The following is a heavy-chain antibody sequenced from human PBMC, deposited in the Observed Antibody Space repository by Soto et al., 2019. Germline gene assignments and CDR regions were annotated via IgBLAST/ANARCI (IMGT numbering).Heavy chain of an antibody. Sequence: EVQLVESGGGLVQPGGSLRLSCAASGFALSYYNMKWVRQAPGKGLVWISDISSSSGATYYADSVKGRFTISRDYAKNSLYLQMNNLRVEDTAIYYCVRDSAYSFDYWGRGTLVTVSS. CDR1: GFALSYYN. CDR2: ISSSSGAT. J-gene: IGHJ4*02. CDR3: VRDSAYSFDY. V-gene: IGHV3-48*01. D-gene: IGHD2-21*01.